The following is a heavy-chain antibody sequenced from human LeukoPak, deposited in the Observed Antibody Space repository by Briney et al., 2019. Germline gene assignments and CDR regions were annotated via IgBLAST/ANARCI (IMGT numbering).Heavy chain of an antibody. CDR1: GYTFTSYY. J-gene: IGHJ4*02. V-gene: IGHV1-46*03. D-gene: IGHD3-10*01. Sequence: ASVKVSCKASGYTFTSYYMHWVRQAPGQGLEWMGIINPSGGSTSYAQKFQGRVTMTRDTSTSTVCMELSSLRSEDTAVYYCARLTMVRGVITHFDYWGQGTLVTVSS. CDR3: ARLTMVRGVITHFDY. CDR2: INPSGGST.